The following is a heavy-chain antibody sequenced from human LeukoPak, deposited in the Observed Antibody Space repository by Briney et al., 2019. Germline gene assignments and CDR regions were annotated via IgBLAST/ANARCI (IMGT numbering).Heavy chain of an antibody. V-gene: IGHV3-21*06. D-gene: IGHD6-25*01. CDR2: VSNSGDYI. CDR3: ARALSGDYFDF. CDR1: GFSFSSYW. Sequence: HGGSLRLSCAASGFSFSSYWMNWVRQAPGQGLEWVSSVSNSGDYIHYADSVKGRFTISRDNSKNSLYLQMNSLSAEDTAVYYCARALSGDYFDFWGQGTLVTVSS. J-gene: IGHJ4*02.